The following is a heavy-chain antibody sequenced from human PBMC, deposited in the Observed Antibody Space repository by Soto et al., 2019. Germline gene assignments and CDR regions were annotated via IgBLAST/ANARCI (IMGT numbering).Heavy chain of an antibody. V-gene: IGHV3-23*01. CDR1: GFTCSSYD. J-gene: IGHJ3*02. CDR3: AKATATGGGAFDI. D-gene: IGHD2-8*02. CDR2: ILVGGST. Sequence: GGSLRLSCAASGFTCSSYDMSWVRQAPGKGLEWVSTILVGGSTHYPDSVKGRFTISRDNSKNTVFLQMNSLTAGDTAVYYCAKATATGGGAFDIRGQGTMVTVSS.